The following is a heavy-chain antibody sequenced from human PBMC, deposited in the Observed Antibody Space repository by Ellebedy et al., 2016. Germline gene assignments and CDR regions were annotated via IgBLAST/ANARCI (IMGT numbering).Heavy chain of an antibody. D-gene: IGHD6-19*01. J-gene: IGHJ4*02. CDR1: GFIFSNYW. V-gene: IGHV3-7*04. CDR2: IKQDGSEK. CDR3: ARGSGWLHDY. Sequence: GGSLRLXCAASGFIFSNYWINWVRQAPGKGLEWVANIKQDGSEKYYVDSVKGRFTISRDNAKTSVYLQMNSLTAEDTAVYYCARGSGWLHDYWGQGTLVAVSS.